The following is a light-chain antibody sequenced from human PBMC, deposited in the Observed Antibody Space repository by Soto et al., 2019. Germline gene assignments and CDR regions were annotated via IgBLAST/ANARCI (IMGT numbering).Light chain of an antibody. Sequence: SVLTQPASVSGSPGQSITISCTGTSSDVGGYNYVSWHQLHPGKAPKLMVYEVSNRPSGVSNRFSGSKSGNTASLTISGLQAEDEADYYCSPYTSSSTYVFGTGTKVTVL. CDR1: SSDVGGYNY. V-gene: IGLV2-14*01. CDR2: EVS. J-gene: IGLJ1*01. CDR3: SPYTSSSTYV.